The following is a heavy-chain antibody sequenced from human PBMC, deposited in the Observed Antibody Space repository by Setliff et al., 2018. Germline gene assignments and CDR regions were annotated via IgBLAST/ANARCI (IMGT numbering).Heavy chain of an antibody. Sequence: KTSETLSLTCAVYGGSFSGYYWSWIRQPPGKGLEWIGEINHSGSTNYNPSLKSRVTISVDTSKNQFSLKLSSVTAADTAVYYCARGFSGGSYDAFDIWGQGTMVTVSS. CDR1: GGSFSGYY. J-gene: IGHJ3*02. D-gene: IGHD2-15*01. V-gene: IGHV4-34*01. CDR3: ARGFSGGSYDAFDI. CDR2: INHSGST.